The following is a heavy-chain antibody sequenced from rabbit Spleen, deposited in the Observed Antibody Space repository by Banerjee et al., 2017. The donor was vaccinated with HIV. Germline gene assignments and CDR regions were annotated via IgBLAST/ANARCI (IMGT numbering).Heavy chain of an antibody. J-gene: IGHJ6*01. CDR3: ARDTSSSFSSYGMDL. V-gene: IGHV1S40*01. Sequence: QSLEESGGDLVQPEGSLTLTCTASGVSFSGDSYMCWVRQAPGKGLEWIACIDIGSSGFTYFATWAKGRFTISKTSSTTVTLQMTSLTVADTATYFCARDTSSSFSSYGMDLWGPGTLVTVS. D-gene: IGHD1-1*01. CDR2: IDIGSSGFT. CDR1: GVSFSGDSY.